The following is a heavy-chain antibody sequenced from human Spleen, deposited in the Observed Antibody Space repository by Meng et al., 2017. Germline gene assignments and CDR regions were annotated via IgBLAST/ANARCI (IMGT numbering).Heavy chain of an antibody. CDR2: IYHSGST. V-gene: IGHV4-4*02. CDR3: ARLILDSSGYYYIMDY. J-gene: IGHJ4*02. CDR1: GGSISSSNW. D-gene: IGHD3-22*01. Sequence: VQPQESGPGLVKPSGTLSLTCGVSGGSISSSNWWTWVRQPPGKGLEWIGEIYHSGSTNYSPSLKSRVTLSVDKSKNQFSLKLRSVTAADTAVYYCARLILDSSGYYYIMDYWGQGTLVTVSS.